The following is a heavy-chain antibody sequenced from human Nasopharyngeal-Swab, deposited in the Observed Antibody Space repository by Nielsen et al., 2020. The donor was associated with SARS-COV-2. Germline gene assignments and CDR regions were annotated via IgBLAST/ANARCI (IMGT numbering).Heavy chain of an antibody. CDR1: GGTFSSYA. D-gene: IGHD3-10*01. V-gene: IGHV1-69*13. Sequence: SVKVSCKASGGTFSSYAISWVRQAPGQGLEWMGGIIPIFGTANYAQKFQGRVTITADESTSTAYMELSSLRSEDTAVYYCAKDNGVRWFGGGDFDYWGQGTLVTVSS. CDR3: AKDNGVRWFGGGDFDY. CDR2: IIPIFGTA. J-gene: IGHJ4*02.